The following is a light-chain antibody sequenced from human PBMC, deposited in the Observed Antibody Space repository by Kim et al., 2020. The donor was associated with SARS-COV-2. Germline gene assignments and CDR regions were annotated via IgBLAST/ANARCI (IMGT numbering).Light chain of an antibody. J-gene: IGLJ3*02. CDR1: NIGSKN. Sequence: SYELAQPPSVSVAPGKTAWIACGGSNIGSKNVHWYQQKPGQAPVLVIYYDSDRPSGIPERFSGSNSGNTATLTISRVEAGDEADYYCQVWDSSSDHWVFGGGTKLTVL. CDR3: QVWDSSSDHWV. V-gene: IGLV3-21*04. CDR2: YDS.